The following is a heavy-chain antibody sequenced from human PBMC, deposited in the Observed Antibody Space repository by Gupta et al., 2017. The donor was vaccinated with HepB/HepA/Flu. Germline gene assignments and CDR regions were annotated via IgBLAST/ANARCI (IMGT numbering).Heavy chain of an antibody. CDR1: GFTSSSSG. J-gene: IGHJ4*02. CDR3: ARRNFFDY. CDR2: ISSSGGST. Sequence: EWQLLESGGGLVQPGGSLRLSCAASGFTSSSSGISWVRQAPGKGLEWVAGISSSGGSTYYADSVKGRFTISRDNSKNTLYLQMNSLRAEDTAVYYCARRNFFDYWGQGTLVTVSS. D-gene: IGHD1-14*01. V-gene: IGHV3-23*01.